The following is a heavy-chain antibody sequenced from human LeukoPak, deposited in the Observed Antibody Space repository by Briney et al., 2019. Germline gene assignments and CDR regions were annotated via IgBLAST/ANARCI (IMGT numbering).Heavy chain of an antibody. CDR1: GGSISSSSYY. D-gene: IGHD6-13*01. CDR2: IYTSGST. V-gene: IGHV4-61*02. J-gene: IGHJ5*02. Sequence: PSETLSLTCTVSGGSISSSSYYWSWIRQPAGKGLEWIGRIYTSGSTNYNPSLKSRVTISVDTSKNQFSLKLSSVTAADTAVYYCARGHCRTNNCPHDSSWPFDPWGQGTLVTVSS. CDR3: ARGHCRTNNCPHDSSWPFDP.